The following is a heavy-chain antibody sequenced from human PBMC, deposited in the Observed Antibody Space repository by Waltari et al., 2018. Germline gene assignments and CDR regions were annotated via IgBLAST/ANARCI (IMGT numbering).Heavy chain of an antibody. D-gene: IGHD4-17*01. CDR1: GGSTRSSRHY. J-gene: IGHJ4*02. CDR2: VYFTGAT. V-gene: IGHV4-39*07. Sequence: QLQLQESGPGLVKPSETLSLTCAVSGGSTRSSRHYWGWIRQSPGEGLEWIGSVYFTGATNYSPAFKSRVTVSRDTSKNQCSLKLSSVTAADTAVYDCATDRRIAYGYYCDFWGRGILVTVAS. CDR3: ATDRRIAYGYYCDF.